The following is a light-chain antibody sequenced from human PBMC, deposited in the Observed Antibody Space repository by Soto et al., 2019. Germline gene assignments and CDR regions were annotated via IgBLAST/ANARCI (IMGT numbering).Light chain of an antibody. CDR1: QSVSSY. CDR2: DAS. CDR3: PQRSNGPPIT. V-gene: IGKV3-11*01. Sequence: EIVLTQSPATLSLSPGERATLSCRASQSVSSYLAWYQQKPGQAPRLLIYDASNRATGIPARFSGSGSGTDFTLTSRSLEPEDFAVYYCPQRSNGPPITFGQGTRLEIK. J-gene: IGKJ5*01.